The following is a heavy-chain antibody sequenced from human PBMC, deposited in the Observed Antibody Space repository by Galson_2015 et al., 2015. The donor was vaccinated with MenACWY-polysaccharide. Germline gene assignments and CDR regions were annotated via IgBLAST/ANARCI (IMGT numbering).Heavy chain of an antibody. V-gene: IGHV3-74*01. CDR1: GFTFSSYW. Sequence: SLRLSCAASGFTFSSYWMHWVRQAPGEGLVWVSRIKTDGSSTSYADSVKGRFTVSRDNAKNTVYLQMNSLRVEDTAVYYCARDPHCGAGCFNKYAFDIWGQGTMVTVSS. CDR3: ARDPHCGAGCFNKYAFDI. D-gene: IGHD2-21*02. CDR2: IKTDGSST. J-gene: IGHJ3*02.